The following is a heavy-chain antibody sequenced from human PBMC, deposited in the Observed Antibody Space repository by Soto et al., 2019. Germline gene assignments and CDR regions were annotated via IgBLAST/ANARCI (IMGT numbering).Heavy chain of an antibody. CDR3: ARATLLNRWLHRPHLDY. Sequence: QVQLQESGPGLVKPSETLSLTCTVSGGSISSYYWSWIRQPPGKGLEWIGYIYYSGSTNYNPSPRTRATISVDTTKTQCSLKLSSVTAADTAVYYCARATLLNRWLHRPHLDYWGQGTLVTVSS. CDR2: IYYSGST. CDR1: GGSISSYY. V-gene: IGHV4-59*01. J-gene: IGHJ4*02. D-gene: IGHD5-12*01.